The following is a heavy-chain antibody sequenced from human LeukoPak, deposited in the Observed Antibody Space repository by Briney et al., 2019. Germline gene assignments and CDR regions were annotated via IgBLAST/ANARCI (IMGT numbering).Heavy chain of an antibody. CDR1: GGSFSSYY. D-gene: IGHD4-17*01. Sequence: SETLCLTCTASGGSFSSYYWSWIRQPPGKGLEWIGYIYYSGSTNYNPSLKGRVTISVDTSKNQFSLKLSCVTAADTAVYYCAREDGDRWFDPWGQGTLVTVSS. J-gene: IGHJ5*02. CDR3: AREDGDRWFDP. CDR2: IYYSGST. V-gene: IGHV4-59*01.